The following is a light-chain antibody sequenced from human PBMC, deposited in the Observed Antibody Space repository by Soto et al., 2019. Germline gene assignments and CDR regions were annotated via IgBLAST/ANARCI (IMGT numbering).Light chain of an antibody. J-gene: IGLJ1*01. Sequence: QSVLTQPASVSGSPGQSITISCTGTISDIGTYDSVSWYQHLPGKAPKLVIYEVSERPSGVPDRFSGSKSSNTASLTVSGLQAEDEADYYCSSYAGSNNFVFGTGTKVTVL. CDR1: ISDIGTYDS. CDR3: SSYAGSNNFV. CDR2: EVS. V-gene: IGLV2-8*01.